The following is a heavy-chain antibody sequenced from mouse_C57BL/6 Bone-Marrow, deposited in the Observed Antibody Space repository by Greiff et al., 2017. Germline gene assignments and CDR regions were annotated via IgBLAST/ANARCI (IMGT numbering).Heavy chain of an antibody. V-gene: IGHV5-6*02. CDR3: ARRGVTTGCGFAY. Sequence: EVKLVESGGDLVKPGGSLKLSCAASGFTFSSYGMSWVRQTPDKRLEWVATISSGGSYTYYPDSVKGRFTISRDNAKNTLYLQMSSLKSEDTAMYYCARRGVTTGCGFAYWGQGTLVTVSA. CDR1: GFTFSSYG. J-gene: IGHJ3*01. D-gene: IGHD2-2*01. CDR2: ISSGGSYT.